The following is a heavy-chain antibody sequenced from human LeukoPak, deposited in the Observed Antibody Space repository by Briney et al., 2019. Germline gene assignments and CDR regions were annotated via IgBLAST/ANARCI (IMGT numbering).Heavy chain of an antibody. D-gene: IGHD2-2*01. CDR2: INPNSGGT. V-gene: IGHV1-2*06. CDR1: VGTFISYA. J-gene: IGHJ4*02. CDR3: ARSIGYCSSTSCSFDY. Sequence: ASVKVSCKASVGTFISYAISWVRQAPGQGLEWMGRINPNSGGTNYAQKFQGRVTMTRDTSISTAYMELSRLRSDDTAVYYCARSIGYCSSTSCSFDYWGQGTLVTVSS.